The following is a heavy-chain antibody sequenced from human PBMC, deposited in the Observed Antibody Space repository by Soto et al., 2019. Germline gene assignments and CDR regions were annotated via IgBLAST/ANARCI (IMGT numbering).Heavy chain of an antibody. J-gene: IGHJ5*01. CDR3: ARDTATFDS. V-gene: IGHV1-3*01. CDR2: INAGNGNT. Sequence: XSVKVSCNASGYTFTNYAMDWVRQAPGQRLEWMGWINAGNGNTKYSQKFQGRVTITRDTSASTAYMELSSLRSEDTAVYYCARDTATFDSWGQGTLVTVSS. D-gene: IGHD5-18*01. CDR1: GYTFTNYA.